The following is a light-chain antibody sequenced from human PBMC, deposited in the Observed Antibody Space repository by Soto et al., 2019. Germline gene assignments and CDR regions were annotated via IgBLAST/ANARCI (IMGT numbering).Light chain of an antibody. CDR3: QTWGTGIWV. V-gene: IGLV4-69*01. Sequence: QLVLTQSPSASASLGASVKLTCTLSSGHSSYAIAWHQQQPEKGPRYLMKLNSDGSHSKGDGIPDRFSGSSSGAERYLTISSLQSEDEADYYCQTWGTGIWVFGGGTNSPS. CDR1: SGHSSYA. J-gene: IGLJ3*02. CDR2: LNSDGSH.